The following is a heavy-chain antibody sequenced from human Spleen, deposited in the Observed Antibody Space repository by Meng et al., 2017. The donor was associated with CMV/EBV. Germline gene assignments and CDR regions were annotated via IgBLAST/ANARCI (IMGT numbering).Heavy chain of an antibody. CDR2: ISPILAKP. J-gene: IGHJ5*02. CDR1: NSV. CDR3: ARDLGYCSSDSDCRTYNWFDP. D-gene: IGHD2-2*01. V-gene: IGHV1-69*10. Sequence: NSVISWVRQAPGQGLEWMGGISPILAKPNFAPQFQDRVTFTADKSTNTAYMELRSLRSEDTAVYYCARDLGYCSSDSDCRTYNWFDPWGQGTLVTVSS.